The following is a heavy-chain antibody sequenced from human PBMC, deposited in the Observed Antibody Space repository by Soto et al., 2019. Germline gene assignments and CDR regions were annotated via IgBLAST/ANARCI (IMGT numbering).Heavy chain of an antibody. CDR1: GFTFSYYW. D-gene: IGHD3-10*01. CDR2: IKTDGSET. V-gene: IGHV3-74*01. J-gene: IGHJ4*02. Sequence: EVQLVESGGGLVQPGGSLRLSCAASGFTFSYYWMHWVRQAPGKGLAWVSRIKTDGSETSYADSVRGRFTISRDNANNILYLQMNSLTVDDTVVYYCARDLVLGSGSLGYWGQGTLVTVSS. CDR3: ARDLVLGSGSLGY.